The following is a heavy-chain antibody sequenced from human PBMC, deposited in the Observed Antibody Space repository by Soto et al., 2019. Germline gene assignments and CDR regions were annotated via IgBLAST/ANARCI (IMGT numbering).Heavy chain of an antibody. CDR2: ISSNGVGT. CDR1: GFTLSGYA. CDR3: ARRARPDFYYVYV. D-gene: IGHD6-6*01. V-gene: IGHV3-64*01. Sequence: GGSLRLSCAASGFTLSGYAMDWVRQAPGKGLEYVSGISSNGVGTYYANSVQGRFTISRDNSKNTVYLQMGSLRPEDMAVYYCARRARPDFYYVYVRAQRTTVTVSS. J-gene: IGHJ6*03.